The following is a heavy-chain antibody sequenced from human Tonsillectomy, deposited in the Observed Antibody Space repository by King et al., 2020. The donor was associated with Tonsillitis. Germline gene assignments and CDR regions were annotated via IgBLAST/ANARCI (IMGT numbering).Heavy chain of an antibody. CDR1: GFTFTSYA. D-gene: IGHD6-19*01. CDR2: ISGSGGNT. V-gene: IGHV3-23*04. CDR3: AKGRPPGGQWLGGDCFYF. J-gene: IGHJ3*01. Sequence: VQLVESGGGLVQPGGSLRLSCAASGFTFTSYAMSWVRQAPGKGLEWVSAISGSGGNTYYADSVKGRFTISRDNSKNTLYLQMNSLRAEDTAVYYCAKGRPPGGQWLGGDCFYFWGQGTMVPVSS.